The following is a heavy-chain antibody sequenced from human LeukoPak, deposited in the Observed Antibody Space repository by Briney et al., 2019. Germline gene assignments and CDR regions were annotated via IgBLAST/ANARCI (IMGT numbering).Heavy chain of an antibody. CDR2: ISSSSSYI. D-gene: IGHD6-13*01. J-gene: IGHJ4*02. V-gene: IGHV3-21*01. CDR3: AREGGVAAAGTGN. CDR1: GFTFSSYS. Sequence: PGGSLRLSCAASGFTFSSYSMNWVRQAPGKGLEWVSSISSSSSYIYYADSVKGRFTISRDNAKNSLYLQMNSLRAEDTAVYYCAREGGVAAAGTGNWGQGTLVTVSS.